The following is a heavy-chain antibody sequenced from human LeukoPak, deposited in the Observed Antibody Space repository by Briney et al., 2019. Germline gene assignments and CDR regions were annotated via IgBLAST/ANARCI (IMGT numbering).Heavy chain of an antibody. CDR3: AKVLVDCGGACSSDYFDY. Sequence: QAGGSLRLSCAASGFTFNNYGMHWVRQAPGKGLEWVAFIRYNGNNQYYADSVKGRFTISRDNSKNTLYLQMNSLRAEDTAVYYCAKVLVDCGGACSSDYFDYWGQGTLVTVSS. V-gene: IGHV3-30*02. D-gene: IGHD2-21*02. CDR2: IRYNGNNQ. J-gene: IGHJ4*02. CDR1: GFTFNNYG.